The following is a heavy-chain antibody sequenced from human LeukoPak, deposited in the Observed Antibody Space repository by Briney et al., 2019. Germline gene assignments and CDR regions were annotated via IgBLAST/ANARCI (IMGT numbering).Heavy chain of an antibody. CDR2: IIPIFGTA. Sequence: SVKVSCKASGGTFSSYAISWVRQAPGQGLEWMGGIIPIFGTANYAQKFQGRVTITTDESTSTAYMELSSLRSEDTAVYYCTKGGFVHAFDIWGQGTMVTVSS. J-gene: IGHJ3*02. V-gene: IGHV1-69*05. D-gene: IGHD3-16*01. CDR1: GGTFSSYA. CDR3: TKGGFVHAFDI.